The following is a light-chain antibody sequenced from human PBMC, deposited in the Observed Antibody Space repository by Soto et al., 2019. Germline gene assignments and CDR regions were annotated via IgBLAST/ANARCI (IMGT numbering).Light chain of an antibody. CDR1: QSVSSTY. CDR3: QRYDISPFP. V-gene: IGKV3-20*01. Sequence: EIVLTQSPGTLSLSPGERATLSCRASQSVSSTYLAWYQQKPGQAPRLLIYGASSRATGIPDRFSGSWSGTDFTLTISTLESEDFAVYYCQRYDISPFPFGQGNKLEIK. CDR2: GAS. J-gene: IGKJ2*01.